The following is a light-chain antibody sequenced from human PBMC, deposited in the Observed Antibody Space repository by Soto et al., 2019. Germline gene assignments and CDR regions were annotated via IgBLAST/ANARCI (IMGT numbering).Light chain of an antibody. V-gene: IGKV1-17*01. Sequence: DIQMTQSPSSLSASVGDRVTITCRASQAIRNDVGWYQQKPGKDPKRLIYVASRLESGVPSRFSGSGFGTEFTLTISGLQPEDFATYYCQQYNSYPLFGQGTKLEIK. CDR2: VAS. J-gene: IGKJ2*01. CDR1: QAIRND. CDR3: QQYNSYPL.